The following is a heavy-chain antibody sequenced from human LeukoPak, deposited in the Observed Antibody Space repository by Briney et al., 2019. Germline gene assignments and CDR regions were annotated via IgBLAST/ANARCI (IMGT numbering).Heavy chain of an antibody. Sequence: PSETLSLTCTVSGDSIASNTYYWGWIRQPPGKGLEWIGSISYSGSTNYNPSLKSRVTISADMSKSRISLKLTSVTAADTAVYFWARHGHNNFGRKFYNTCYRRDVGGKGPTAT. CDR1: GDSIASNTYY. CDR2: ISYSGST. D-gene: IGHD3-3*01. CDR3: ARHGHNNFGRKFYNTCYRRDV. V-gene: IGHV4-39*01. J-gene: IGHJ6*03.